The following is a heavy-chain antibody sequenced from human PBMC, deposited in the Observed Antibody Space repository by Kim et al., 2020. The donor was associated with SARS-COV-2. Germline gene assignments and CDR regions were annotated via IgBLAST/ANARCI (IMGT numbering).Heavy chain of an antibody. CDR1: GFTFSSYE. CDR3: ARGELMEQLWLQEGGY. V-gene: IGHV3-48*03. J-gene: IGHJ4*02. Sequence: GGSLRLSCAASGFTFSSYEMNWVRQAPGKGLEWVSYISSSGSTIYYADSVKGRFTISRDNAKNSLYLQMNSLRAEDTAVYYCARGELMEQLWLQEGGYWGQGTLVTVSS. CDR2: ISSSGSTI. D-gene: IGHD5-18*01.